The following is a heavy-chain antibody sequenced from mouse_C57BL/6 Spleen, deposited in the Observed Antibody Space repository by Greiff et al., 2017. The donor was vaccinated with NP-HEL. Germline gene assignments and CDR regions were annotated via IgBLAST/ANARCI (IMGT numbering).Heavy chain of an antibody. Sequence: EVKLVESGGGLVKPGGSLKLSCAASGFTFSSYTMSWVRQTPEKRLEWVATISGGGGNTYYPDSVKGRFTISRDNAKNTLYLQMSSLRSEDTALYYCARHLGQEDYFDYWGQGTTLTVSS. CDR1: GFTFSSYT. CDR2: ISGGGGNT. D-gene: IGHD4-1*01. V-gene: IGHV5-9*01. J-gene: IGHJ2*01. CDR3: ARHLGQEDYFDY.